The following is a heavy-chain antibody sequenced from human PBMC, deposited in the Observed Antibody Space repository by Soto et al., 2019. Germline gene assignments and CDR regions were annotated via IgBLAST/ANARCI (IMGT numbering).Heavy chain of an antibody. V-gene: IGHV3-23*01. CDR2: ISGSGGDT. D-gene: IGHD3-22*01. CDR1: GFTFSNYA. J-gene: IGHJ4*02. Sequence: PGGSLRLSCAASGFTFSNYAMSWVPQPPGKGLEGVSAISGSGGDTHYADSVKGRFTISRDNAKNTLYLQMNSLRAGDTAVYYCAKDQNYYDSRPTDYWGQGTPVTVSS. CDR3: AKDQNYYDSRPTDY.